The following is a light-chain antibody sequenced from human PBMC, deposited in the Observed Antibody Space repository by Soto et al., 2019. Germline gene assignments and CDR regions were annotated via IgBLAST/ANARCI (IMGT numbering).Light chain of an antibody. CDR2: DAS. CDR3: QQRSNSELT. V-gene: IGKV3-11*01. J-gene: IGKJ4*01. CDR1: QSVSSY. Sequence: EIVLTQSPATLSLSPGERATLSCRASQSVSSYLAWYQQKPGQAPRLLIYDASNRATGIPARFSGSGSGTDFTLTIISLEPEDFAFYYCQQRSNSELTFGGVTKVEIK.